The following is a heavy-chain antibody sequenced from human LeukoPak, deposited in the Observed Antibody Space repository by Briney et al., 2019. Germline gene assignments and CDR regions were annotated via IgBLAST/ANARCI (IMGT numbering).Heavy chain of an antibody. D-gene: IGHD6-13*01. CDR2: IRSKAYGGTT. CDR3: TTGSSSWYSGY. V-gene: IGHV3-49*04. J-gene: IGHJ4*02. Sequence: SLRLSCTASRFTFGDYAMSWVRQAPGKGLEWVGFIRSKAYGGTTEYAASVKGRFTISRDDSKSIAYLQMNSLKTEDTAVYYCTTGSSSWYSGYWGQGTLVTVSS. CDR1: RFTFGDYA.